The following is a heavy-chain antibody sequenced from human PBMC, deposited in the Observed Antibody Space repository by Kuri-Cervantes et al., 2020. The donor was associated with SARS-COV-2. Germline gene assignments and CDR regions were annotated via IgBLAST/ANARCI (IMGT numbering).Heavy chain of an antibody. CDR1: GGSFRGYY. J-gene: IGHJ4*02. CDR2: INHSGST. CDR3: ARLSGYDSSGYNDY. Sequence: SQTLSLTCAVYGGSFRGYYWSWIRQPPGKGLEWIGEINHSGSTNYNPSLKSRVTISVDTSKNQFSLKLSSVTAADTAVYYCARLSGYDSSGYNDYWGQGTLVTVSS. D-gene: IGHD3-22*01. V-gene: IGHV4-34*01.